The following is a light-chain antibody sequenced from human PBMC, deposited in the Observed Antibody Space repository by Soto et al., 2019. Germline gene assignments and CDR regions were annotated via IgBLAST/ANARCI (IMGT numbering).Light chain of an antibody. CDR1: QDLDRW. V-gene: IGKV1-12*01. J-gene: IGKJ5*01. CDR2: AAS. CDR3: QQRSNWPPIT. Sequence: DIQMTQSPSSLSSSVGDRVTITCRASQDLDRWLAWYQQKPGEAPKVLMFAASSLQSGLPSRFSGGGSGTDFSLTISSLEPEDFAVYYCQQRSNWPPITFGQGTRLEI.